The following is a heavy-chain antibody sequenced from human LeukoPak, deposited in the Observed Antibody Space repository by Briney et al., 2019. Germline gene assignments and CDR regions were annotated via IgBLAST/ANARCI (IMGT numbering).Heavy chain of an antibody. V-gene: IGHV1-2*06. CDR2: INPNSGGT. Sequence: ASVTVSCTASGYTFTGYYMHWVRQAPGQGLEWMGRINPNSGGTNYAQKFQGRVTMTRDTSISTAYTELSRLRSDDTAVYYCARKGSGYDSNSFDYWGQGTLVTVSS. CDR3: ARKGSGYDSNSFDY. CDR1: GYTFTGYY. D-gene: IGHD5-12*01. J-gene: IGHJ4*02.